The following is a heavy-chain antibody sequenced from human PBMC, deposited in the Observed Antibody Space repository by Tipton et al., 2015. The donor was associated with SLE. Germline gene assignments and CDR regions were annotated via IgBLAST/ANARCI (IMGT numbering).Heavy chain of an antibody. CDR3: GRGRYGSSRYFQH. CDR2: VNHLGTI. V-gene: IGHV4-34*01. CDR1: GGSISSYY. J-gene: IGHJ1*01. Sequence: TLSLTCAVSGGSISSYYWSWIRQPPGKGLEWIGEVNHLGTIYYNASLKSRVTISIDTSKNHFSLKLTSVTAADTAVYYCGRGRYGSSRYFQHWGQGTLVTVSS. D-gene: IGHD6-13*01.